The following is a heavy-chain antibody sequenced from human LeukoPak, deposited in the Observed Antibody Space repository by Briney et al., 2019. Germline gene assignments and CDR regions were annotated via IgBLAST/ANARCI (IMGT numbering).Heavy chain of an antibody. CDR3: ARESGSHGAFDI. V-gene: IGHV1-2*02. Sequence: ASVKVSCKASGYTFTGYYMHWVRQAPGQGLEWMGWINPNSGGTNYAQKFQGRVTMTRDTSISTAYMELSRLRSDDTAVYYCARESGSHGAFDIWGQGTKVTVSS. CDR1: GYTFTGYY. CDR2: INPNSGGT. J-gene: IGHJ3*02. D-gene: IGHD1-26*01.